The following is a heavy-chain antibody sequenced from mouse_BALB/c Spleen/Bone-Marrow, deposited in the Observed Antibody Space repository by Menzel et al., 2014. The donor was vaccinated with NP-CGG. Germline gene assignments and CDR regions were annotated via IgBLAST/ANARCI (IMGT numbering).Heavy chain of an antibody. CDR3: AREDYYGSSYSDY. D-gene: IGHD1-1*01. Sequence: QVQLKESGAELMKPGASVKISCKATGYTFSSYWIEWVKQRPGHGLEWIGEILPGSGSTIYNEKFKGKATFTADTSSNTAYMQLSSLTSEDSAVYYCAREDYYGSSYSDYWGQGTTLTVSS. J-gene: IGHJ2*01. V-gene: IGHV1-9*01. CDR1: GYTFSSYW. CDR2: ILPGSGST.